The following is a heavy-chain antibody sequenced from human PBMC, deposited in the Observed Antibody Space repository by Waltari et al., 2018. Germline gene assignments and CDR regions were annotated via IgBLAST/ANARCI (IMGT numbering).Heavy chain of an antibody. J-gene: IGHJ6*02. CDR3: ARDLSSWYRGTTYYYYGMDV. V-gene: IGHV3-74*01. Sequence: DVQLVESGGGLVQPGGSLRLSCAASGFTFSTYWMHWVRQAPGKGLVWVSRVRMDGTTTDYADSVKGRFTISRDNSKKTLHLQMNSLRAEDTAVYYCARDLSSWYRGTTYYYYGMDVWGQGTTVTVSS. CDR2: VRMDGTTT. D-gene: IGHD6-13*01. CDR1: GFTFSTYW.